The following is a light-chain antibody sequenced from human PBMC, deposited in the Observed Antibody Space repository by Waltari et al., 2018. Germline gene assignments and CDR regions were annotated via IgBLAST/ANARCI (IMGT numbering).Light chain of an antibody. CDR3: QQYYSTPQT. CDR2: WAS. Sequence: DVVMTQSPDSLAVSLGERATINCKSSQSGLYSSNNKNYLPWFQQKPGQHPKLLIYWASLRESGVPDRFSCSGSGTEFTLTISSLQAEDVAVYYCQQYYSTPQTFGQGTKVEI. V-gene: IGKV4-1*01. J-gene: IGKJ1*01. CDR1: QSGLYSSNNKNY.